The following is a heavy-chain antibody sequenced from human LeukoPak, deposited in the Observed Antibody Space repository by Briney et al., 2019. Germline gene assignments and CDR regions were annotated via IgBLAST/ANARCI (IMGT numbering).Heavy chain of an antibody. CDR3: ATAPQVANYYMDV. J-gene: IGHJ6*03. CDR2: FDPEDGET. CDR1: GYTLTELS. V-gene: IGHV1-24*01. Sequence: GASVKVSCKVSGYTLTELSMHWVRQAPGKGLEWMGGFDPEDGETIYAQKFQGRVTMTEDTSTDTAYMELSSLRSEDTAVYHCATAPQVANYYMDVWGKGTTVTVSS. D-gene: IGHD5-12*01.